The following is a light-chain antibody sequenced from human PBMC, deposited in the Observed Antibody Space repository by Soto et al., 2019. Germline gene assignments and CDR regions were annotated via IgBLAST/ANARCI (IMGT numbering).Light chain of an antibody. Sequence: IVLTQSPGTLSLSPGERAALSCRASQSVTTQLAWYQQKPGQAPRLIIHGASSRATGVPDRITGSGSGTDFTLSISRVEHDDFAVYYCQQYGGSTRTSCQGTKVGIK. J-gene: IGKJ1*01. CDR2: GAS. CDR1: QSVTTQ. CDR3: QQYGGSTRT. V-gene: IGKV3-20*01.